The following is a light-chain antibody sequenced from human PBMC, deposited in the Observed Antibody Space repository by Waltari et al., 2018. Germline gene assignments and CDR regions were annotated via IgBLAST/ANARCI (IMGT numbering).Light chain of an antibody. V-gene: IGKV1-6*01. Sequence: IQMTQSPSALSASVGDRVTISCRASQNIYSNLAWYQQKPGKAPKLLIYAASSLQSGIPSRFSGSGSVTDFTLTISSLQPEDSAAYYCQHYYDNPLTFGGWTKVEIK. CDR2: AAS. CDR1: QNIYSN. CDR3: QHYYDNPLT. J-gene: IGKJ4*01.